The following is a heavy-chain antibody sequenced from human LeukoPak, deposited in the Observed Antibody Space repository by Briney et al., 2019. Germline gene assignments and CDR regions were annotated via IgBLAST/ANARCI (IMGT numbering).Heavy chain of an antibody. V-gene: IGHV3-30-3*02. D-gene: IGHD5-24*01. CDR2: ISYDGTEK. Sequence: GGSLRLSCAASGLSFSSYAMHWVRQAPGKGLEWVAVISYDGTEKYYGDSVKGRFTISRDNSKDTLYLQMNSLRAEDTAVYYCAKNGGWLQSTEYYFDYWGQGTLVTVSS. CDR1: GLSFSSYA. J-gene: IGHJ4*02. CDR3: AKNGGWLQSTEYYFDY.